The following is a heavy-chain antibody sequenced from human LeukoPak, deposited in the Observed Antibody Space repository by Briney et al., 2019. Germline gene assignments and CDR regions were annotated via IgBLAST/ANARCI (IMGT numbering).Heavy chain of an antibody. CDR2: IYYSGSS. CDR3: ARTKSSSDGFDY. CDR1: GASITRDY. D-gene: IGHD2/OR15-2a*01. V-gene: IGHV4-59*08. Sequence: PSETLSLTCTVSGASITRDYWSWVRQPPGQGLEWIGYIYYSGSSNDNPSLRSRLTMSGDTSKNQFSLRLTSVTAADTAVYYCARTKSSSDGFDYWGQGTLVTVSS. J-gene: IGHJ4*02.